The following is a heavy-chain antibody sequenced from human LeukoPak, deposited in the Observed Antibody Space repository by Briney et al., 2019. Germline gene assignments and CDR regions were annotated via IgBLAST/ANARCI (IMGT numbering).Heavy chain of an antibody. CDR2: IYYSGST. CDR3: ARGFYSSSWRHAQRVNYFDY. D-gene: IGHD6-13*01. Sequence: TSETLSLTCTVSGGSISSSSYYWGWIRQPPGKGLEWIGSIYYSGSTYYNPSLKSRVTISVNTSKNQFSLKLSSVTAADTAVYYCARGFYSSSWRHAQRVNYFDYWGQGTLVTVSS. J-gene: IGHJ4*02. V-gene: IGHV4-39*07. CDR1: GGSISSSSYY.